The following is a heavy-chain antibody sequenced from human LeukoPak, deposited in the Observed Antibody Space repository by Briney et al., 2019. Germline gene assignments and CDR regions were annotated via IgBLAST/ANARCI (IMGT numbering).Heavy chain of an antibody. Sequence: GGSLRLSCAASGFTFSNHVMHWVRQAPGKGLEGVAVISSDGNNDYYADSVQGRFTIARDNSKNTLYLQMNSLRAEDTAVYYCARDRPGITFAGALDYWGQGTLVTVSS. CDR2: ISSDGNND. CDR3: ARDRPGITFAGALDY. D-gene: IGHD6-19*01. CDR1: GFTFSNHV. V-gene: IGHV3-30*04. J-gene: IGHJ4*02.